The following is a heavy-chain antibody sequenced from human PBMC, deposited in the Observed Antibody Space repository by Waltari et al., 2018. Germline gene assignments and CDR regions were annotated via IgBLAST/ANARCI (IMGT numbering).Heavy chain of an antibody. Sequence: QLQLQESGPGLVKPSATLSLTCTVPGVSMDDSSYYWGWIRQPPGKGLEWIGSVYYNGNTHHNPSLKSRVTVSGDTSKNQFSLMLNSVTAADTAVYYCVRHRLAWYFDLWGRGTLVTVSS. V-gene: IGHV4-39*01. CDR2: VYYNGNT. D-gene: IGHD6-19*01. CDR1: GVSMDDSSYY. J-gene: IGHJ2*01. CDR3: VRHRLAWYFDL.